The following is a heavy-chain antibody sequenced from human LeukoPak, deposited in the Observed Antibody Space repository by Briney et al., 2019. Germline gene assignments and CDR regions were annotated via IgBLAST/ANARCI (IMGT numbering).Heavy chain of an antibody. Sequence: GGSLRLSCAASGFTFSSYAMHWVRQAPGKGLEWVAVIPYDGSNKYYADSVKGRFTISRDNSKNTLYLQMNSLRAEDTAVYYCARDNSGSAFDPWGQGTLVTVSS. J-gene: IGHJ5*02. CDR1: GFTFSSYA. D-gene: IGHD1-26*01. CDR2: IPYDGSNK. CDR3: ARDNSGSAFDP. V-gene: IGHV3-30-3*01.